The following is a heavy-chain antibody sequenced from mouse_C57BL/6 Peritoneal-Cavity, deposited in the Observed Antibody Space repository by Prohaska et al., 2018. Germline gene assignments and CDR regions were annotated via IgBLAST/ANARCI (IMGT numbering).Heavy chain of an antibody. J-gene: IGHJ2*01. CDR2: IHPNSGST. D-gene: IGHD1-1*01. CDR1: GYTFTSSW. CDR3: APITTVGLDY. V-gene: IGHV1-64*01. Sequence: QVQLQQPGAELVKPGVSVKLSCKASGYTFTSSWMHWVKQRPGQGLEWIGMIHPNSGSTNCKEKFKSKATLTVDKSSSTAYMQLSSLTSEDSAVYYCAPITTVGLDYWGQGTTLTVSS.